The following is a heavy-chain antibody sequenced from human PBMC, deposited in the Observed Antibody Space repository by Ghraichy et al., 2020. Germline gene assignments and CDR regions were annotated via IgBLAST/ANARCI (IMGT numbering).Heavy chain of an antibody. CDR3: ARDRGRPIDY. CDR2: TYYRSQWYN. CDR1: GDSVSSNSAA. V-gene: IGHV6-1*01. J-gene: IGHJ4*02. Sequence: SQTLSLTYAISGDSVSSNSAAWNWIRQSPSRGLEWLGRTYYRSQWYNDYSVSVESRIIISPDTSKNQFSLQLNSVTPEDTAVYFCARDRGRPIDYWGQGTLVTVSS. D-gene: IGHD5-24*01.